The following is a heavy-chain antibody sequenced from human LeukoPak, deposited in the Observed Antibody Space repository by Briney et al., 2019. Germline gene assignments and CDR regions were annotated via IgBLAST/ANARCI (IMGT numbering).Heavy chain of an antibody. V-gene: IGHV3-23*01. D-gene: IGHD2-15*01. CDR1: GFTFSSCA. CDR2: ISGSGGST. CDR3: ARGADGVSSNSRGWFDP. J-gene: IGHJ5*02. Sequence: GGSLRLSCAASGFTFSSCAMSWVRQAPGKGLEWVSAISGSGGSTYYADSVRGRFTISRDNAKNSLYLQMNSLRAEDTAVYSCARGADGVSSNSRGWFDPWGQGTLVTVSS.